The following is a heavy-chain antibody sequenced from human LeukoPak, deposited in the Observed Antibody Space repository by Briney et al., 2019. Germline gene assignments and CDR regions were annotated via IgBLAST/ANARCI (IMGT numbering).Heavy chain of an antibody. Sequence: SETLSLTCTVSGGSISSYYWSWIRQPPGKGLEWIGYIYYSGSTNYNPSLKSRVTISVDTSKNQFSLKLSSVTAADTAVYYCASYDSLTGSIDYWGQGTLVTVSS. J-gene: IGHJ4*02. CDR1: GGSISSYY. D-gene: IGHD3-9*01. CDR2: IYYSGST. CDR3: ASYDSLTGSIDY. V-gene: IGHV4-59*01.